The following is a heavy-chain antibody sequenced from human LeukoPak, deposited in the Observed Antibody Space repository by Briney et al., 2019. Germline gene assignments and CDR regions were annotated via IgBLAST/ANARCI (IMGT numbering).Heavy chain of an antibody. V-gene: IGHV1-18*01. CDR1: GYTFTRDG. D-gene: IGHD3-3*01. CDR3: ARVSERFLEWLLGNYYYMDV. CDR2: ISAYNART. Sequence: ASVKVPCKVSGYTFTRDGVTWMRQAPGQGLEWMGWISAYNARTNYSQKFQGRVTMTTDTSTSTAYMELRSLRSDDTAVYYCARVSERFLEWLLGNYYYMDVWGKGTTVTVSS. J-gene: IGHJ6*03.